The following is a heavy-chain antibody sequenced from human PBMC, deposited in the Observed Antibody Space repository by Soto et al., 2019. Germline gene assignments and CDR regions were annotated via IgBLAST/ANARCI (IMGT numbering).Heavy chain of an antibody. CDR2: IYPGDSYT. Sequence: DSLKLHWQCSEYTFTSFWIGLLHKLPGKGLEWMGIIYPGDSYTRYSPSFQGQVTISADKSISTAYLQCSSLKASDTAMYYCERAAGPCTNGVCLRSLDPWGQGTLVTVS. CDR3: ERAAGPCTNGVCLRSLDP. V-gene: IGHV5-51*07. J-gene: IGHJ5*02. D-gene: IGHD2-8*01. CDR1: EYTFTSFW.